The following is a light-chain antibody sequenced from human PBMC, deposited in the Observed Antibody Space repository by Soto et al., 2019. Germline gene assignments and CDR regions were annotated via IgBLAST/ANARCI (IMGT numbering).Light chain of an antibody. CDR2: GAS. CDR1: QSISSN. J-gene: IGKJ1*01. Sequence: DIVMTQSPSTLSVSPGDRVTLSCRASQSISSNLAWYQQKPGQAPLLLIYGASTRPTGIPARFSGSGPGTEFTLTTTSLLSEDVAVYYCQQYHNGPPWTFCPGTKVEIK. CDR3: QQYHNGPPWT. V-gene: IGKV3-15*01.